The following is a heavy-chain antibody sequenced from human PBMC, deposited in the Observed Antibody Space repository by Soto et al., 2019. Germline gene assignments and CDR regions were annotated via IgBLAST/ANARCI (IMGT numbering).Heavy chain of an antibody. CDR1: GFTFSSYD. D-gene: IGHD4-17*01. CDR3: ARDFGYGDYVNYGMDV. V-gene: IGHV3-33*01. CDR2: IWYDGSNK. Sequence: GGSLRLSCSASGFTFSSYDIHWVRQAPGKGLEWVAVIWYDGSNKYYADSVKGRFTISRDNSKNTLYLQMNSLRAEDTAVYYCARDFGYGDYVNYGMDVWGQGTTVTVSS. J-gene: IGHJ6*02.